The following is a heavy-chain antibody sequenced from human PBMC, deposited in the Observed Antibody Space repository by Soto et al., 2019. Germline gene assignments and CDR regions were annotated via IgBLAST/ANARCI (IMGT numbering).Heavy chain of an antibody. Sequence: GASVKVSCKASGYTFTGYYMHWVRQAPGKGLERMEWINPNSGGTKYAQKFQGRVTMTRDTSISTAYMELSRLRSDDKAVYYCARAGMTTASYYYYGMDVWGQGTTVTVSS. V-gene: IGHV1-2*02. D-gene: IGHD4-4*01. J-gene: IGHJ6*02. CDR3: ARAGMTTASYYYYGMDV. CDR1: GYTFTGYY. CDR2: INPNSGGT.